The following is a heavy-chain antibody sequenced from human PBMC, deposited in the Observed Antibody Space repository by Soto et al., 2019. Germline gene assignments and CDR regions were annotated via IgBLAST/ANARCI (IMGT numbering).Heavy chain of an antibody. J-gene: IGHJ4*02. CDR1: GFTFSDHY. CDR3: ARVLGSYYDY. V-gene: IGHV3-72*01. Sequence: GGSLRLSCAASGFTFSDHYMDWVRQAPGKGLEWVGRTRNKANSYTTEYAASVKGRFTISRDDSKNSLYLQMNSLKTEDTAVYYCARVLGSYYDYWGQGTLVTVSS. CDR2: TRNKANSYTT. D-gene: IGHD1-26*01.